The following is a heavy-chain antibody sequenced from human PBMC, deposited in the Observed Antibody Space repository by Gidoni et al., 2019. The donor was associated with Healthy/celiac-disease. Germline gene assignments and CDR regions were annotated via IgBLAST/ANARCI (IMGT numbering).Heavy chain of an antibody. CDR2: LYHSGST. CDR3: ARGGAEYCTNGVCSRAFDY. V-gene: IGHV4-4*02. D-gene: IGHD2-8*01. CDR1: GGSISSSNW. Sequence: QVQLQESGPGLVKPSGTLSLTCAVSGGSISSSNWWSWVRQPPGKGLEWIGELYHSGSTHYNPYLKSRVTISVDKSKNQFSLKLSSVTAADTAVYYCARGGAEYCTNGVCSRAFDYWGQGTLVTVSS. J-gene: IGHJ4*02.